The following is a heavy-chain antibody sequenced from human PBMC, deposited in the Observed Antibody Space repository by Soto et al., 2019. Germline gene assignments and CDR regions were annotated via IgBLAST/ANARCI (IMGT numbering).Heavy chain of an antibody. CDR3: ARATWIRDTMLVWFDP. D-gene: IGHD5-18*01. CDR1: GGSISSGGYY. Sequence: SETLSLTCTVSGGSISSGGYYWSWIRQHPGKGLEWIGYIYYSGSTYYNPSLKSRVTISVDTSKNQFSLKLSSVTAADTAVYYCARATWIRDTMLVWFDPWGQGTLVTVSS. V-gene: IGHV4-31*03. J-gene: IGHJ5*02. CDR2: IYYSGST.